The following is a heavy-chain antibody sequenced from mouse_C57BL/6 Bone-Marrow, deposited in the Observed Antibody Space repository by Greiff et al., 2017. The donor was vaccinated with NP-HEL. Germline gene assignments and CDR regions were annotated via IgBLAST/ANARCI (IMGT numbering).Heavy chain of an antibody. CDR1: GFSLTSYG. Sequence: VQVVESGPGLVQPSQSLSITCTVSGFSLTSYGVHWVRQSPGKGLEWLGVIWSGGSTDYNAAFISRLSISKDNSKSQVFFKMNSLQADDTAIYYCARNRLNGSRGAMDYWGQGTSVTVSS. CDR3: ARNRLNGSRGAMDY. CDR2: IWSGGST. D-gene: IGHD1-1*01. V-gene: IGHV2-2*01. J-gene: IGHJ4*01.